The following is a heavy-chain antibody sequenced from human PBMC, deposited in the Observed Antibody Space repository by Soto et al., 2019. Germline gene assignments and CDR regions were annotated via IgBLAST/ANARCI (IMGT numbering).Heavy chain of an antibody. V-gene: IGHV4-30-4*01. D-gene: IGHD3-22*01. CDR2: IYYSGST. CDR3: ARDPRYYYDSSGYHPFDY. CDR1: CGSISSGDYY. Sequence: QVQLQESGPGLVKPSQTRSLTCTVSCGSISSGDYYWSWIRQPPGKALEWIGYIYYSGSTYYTPSLKSRVTISVDTSKNQFSLKLSSVTAADTAVYYCARDPRYYYDSSGYHPFDYWGQGTLVTVSS. J-gene: IGHJ4*02.